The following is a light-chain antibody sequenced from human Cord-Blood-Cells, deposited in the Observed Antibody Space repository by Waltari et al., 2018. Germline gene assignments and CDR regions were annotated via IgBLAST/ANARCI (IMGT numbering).Light chain of an antibody. CDR2: AAS. Sequence: DIQRTESTSSLSASAVARVTITCRESQSISSYLNWYQQKPGKAPKLLIYAASSLQSRVPSRFSGSGSGTDFTLTISSLQPEDFATYYCQQSYSTLGTFGQGTKVEIK. J-gene: IGKJ1*01. CDR3: QQSYSTLGT. V-gene: IGKV1-39*01. CDR1: QSISSY.